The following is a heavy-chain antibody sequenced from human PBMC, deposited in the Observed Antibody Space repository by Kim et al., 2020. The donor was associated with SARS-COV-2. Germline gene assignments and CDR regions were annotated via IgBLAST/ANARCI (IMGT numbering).Heavy chain of an antibody. V-gene: IGHV4-39*01. CDR1: GGSISTSSYY. D-gene: IGHD2-2*01. J-gene: IGHJ5*02. CDR3: TKSRALGECSSTSCYAGINWFDP. CDR2: MYYSGST. Sequence: SETLSLTCTVSGGSISTSSYYWGWIRQPPGKGLEWVGSMYYSGSTYFNPSLKSRVTISVDTSKNQFSLILSSVTAADTAVYYCTKSRALGECSSTSCYAGINWFDPWGQGTLVTVSS.